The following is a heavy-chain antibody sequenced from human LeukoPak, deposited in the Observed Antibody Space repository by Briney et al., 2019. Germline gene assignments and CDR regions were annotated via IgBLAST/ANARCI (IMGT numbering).Heavy chain of an antibody. CDR1: GGSISTYY. CDR2: IYHSGST. J-gene: IGHJ6*03. CDR3: ARGGETIRFLAVHYMDV. Sequence: SETLSLTCTVSGGSISTYYWSWIRQPPGKGLKWIGYIYHSGSTNYNPSLKSRVTISVDTSKNQFSLQLNSVTPEDTAVYYCARGGETIRFLAVHYMDVWGKGTTVIVS. D-gene: IGHD3-3*01. V-gene: IGHV4-59*12.